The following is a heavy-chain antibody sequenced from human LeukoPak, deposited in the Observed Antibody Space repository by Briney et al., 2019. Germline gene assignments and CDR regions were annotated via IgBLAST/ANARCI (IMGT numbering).Heavy chain of an antibody. J-gene: IGHJ4*02. CDR2: ISYTGST. D-gene: IGHD6-19*01. CDR1: GGSLNKYY. V-gene: IGHV4-59*08. Sequence: SETLSLTCTVSGGSLNKYYWGWIRQSPEKGLEWIGYISYTGSTNYSPSLKSRLTLSVDTSKNLFSLKLSSVTAADTAVYYCARHVSSTSGWYVDYWGQGTLVTVSS. CDR3: ARHVSSTSGWYVDY.